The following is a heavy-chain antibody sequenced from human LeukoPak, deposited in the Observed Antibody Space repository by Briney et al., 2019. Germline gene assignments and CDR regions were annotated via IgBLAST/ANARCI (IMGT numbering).Heavy chain of an antibody. D-gene: IGHD6-13*01. CDR3: ARVRQQLALYYYYYMDV. Sequence: GASVKVSCKASGYTFTSYGISRVRQAPGQGLEWMGGIIPIFGTANYAQKFQGRVTITADESTSTAYMELSSLRSEDTAVYYCARVRQQLALYYYYYMDVWGKGTTVTVSS. V-gene: IGHV1-69*13. CDR2: IIPIFGTA. J-gene: IGHJ6*03. CDR1: GYTFTSYG.